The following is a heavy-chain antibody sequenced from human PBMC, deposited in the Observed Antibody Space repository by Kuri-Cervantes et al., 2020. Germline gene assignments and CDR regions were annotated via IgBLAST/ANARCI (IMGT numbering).Heavy chain of an antibody. CDR3: ARDFLQYSSSWGLGY. Sequence: GESLKISCAASGFTFSSYGMHWVRQAPGKGLEWVAVISYDGSNKYYADSVKGRFTISRDNSKNTLYLQMNSLRAEDTAVYYCARDFLQYSSSWGLGYWGQGTLVTVSS. J-gene: IGHJ4*02. D-gene: IGHD6-6*01. CDR2: ISYDGSNK. V-gene: IGHV3-30*03. CDR1: GFTFSSYG.